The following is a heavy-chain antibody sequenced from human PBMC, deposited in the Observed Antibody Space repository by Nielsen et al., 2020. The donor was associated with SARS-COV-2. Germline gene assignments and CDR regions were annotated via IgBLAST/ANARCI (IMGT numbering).Heavy chain of an antibody. Sequence: GGSLRLSCAASGFTFRSFCMHWVRQAPGEGLEWVAFIWYDGSNKYYVDSVEGRFTISRDNSKNTLYLQMNSLRAEDTAVYHCARGAFGGGYGLDVWGQGTTVTVSS. J-gene: IGHJ6*02. CDR1: GFTFRSFC. V-gene: IGHV3-33*08. D-gene: IGHD3-10*01. CDR2: IWYDGSNK. CDR3: ARGAFGGGYGLDV.